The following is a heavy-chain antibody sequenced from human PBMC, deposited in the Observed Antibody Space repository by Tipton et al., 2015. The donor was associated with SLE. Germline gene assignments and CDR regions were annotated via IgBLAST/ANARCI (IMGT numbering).Heavy chain of an antibody. Sequence: SLRLSCAASGFTLSTYDMHWVRQGTGKGLEWVSVIGIAGDTYYPDSAKGRFTISRENGKNSLHLQMNRLRAGDTAVYYCVRGQSATGEFDSWGQGTQVTVSS. J-gene: IGHJ4*02. CDR1: GFTLSTYD. D-gene: IGHD3-16*01. V-gene: IGHV3-13*01. CDR2: IGIAGDT. CDR3: VRGQSATGEFDS.